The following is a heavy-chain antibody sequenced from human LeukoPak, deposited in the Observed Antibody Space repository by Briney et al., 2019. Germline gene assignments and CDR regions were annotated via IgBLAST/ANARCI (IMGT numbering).Heavy chain of an antibody. CDR2: ISYDGRNK. J-gene: IGHJ4*02. V-gene: IGHV3-30*18. Sequence: GKSLRLSCAASGFTYNNYGMHWVRQAPGKGLEWVAVISYDGRNKHYPDSVKGRFTISRDISTDTLWLQMDSLRTEDTAVYYCAKGPLRGTAAAIDYWGQGTLVTVSS. D-gene: IGHD2-2*01. CDR3: AKGPLRGTAAAIDY. CDR1: GFTYNNYG.